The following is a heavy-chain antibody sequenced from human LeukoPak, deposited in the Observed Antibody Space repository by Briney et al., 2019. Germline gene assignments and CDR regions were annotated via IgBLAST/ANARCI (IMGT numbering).Heavy chain of an antibody. D-gene: IGHD3-10*01. CDR3: ATLYYYGSGSYRVGAFDI. Sequence: GESLKIFCKGSGYSFTSYWIGWVHQMPGKGLEWMGIIYPGDSDTRYSPSFQGQVTISADKSISTAYLQWSSLKASDTAMYYCATLYYYGSGSYRVGAFDIWGQGTMVTVSS. CDR2: IYPGDSDT. V-gene: IGHV5-51*07. CDR1: GYSFTSYW. J-gene: IGHJ3*02.